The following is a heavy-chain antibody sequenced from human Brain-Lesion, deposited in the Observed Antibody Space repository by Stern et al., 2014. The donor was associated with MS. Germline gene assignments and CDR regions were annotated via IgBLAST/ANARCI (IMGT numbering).Heavy chain of an antibody. CDR3: ARVYNTIYGIVTQRGSGMDV. V-gene: IGHV3-7*01. CDR2: IKGNGAVK. CDR1: GFTFGDYS. J-gene: IGHJ6*02. D-gene: IGHD3-3*01. Sequence: EVQLVESGGGLVQPGGSLTISCTAAGFTFGDYSMTWVRQAPGKGLEWVANIKGNGAVKNYVDSVKGRFTIPRDKARNSLDLQMNSLRVEDTALYYCARVYNTIYGIVTQRGSGMDVWGQGTTVIVSS.